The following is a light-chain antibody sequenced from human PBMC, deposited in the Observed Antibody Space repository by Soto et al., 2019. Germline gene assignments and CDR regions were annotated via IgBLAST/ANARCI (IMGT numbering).Light chain of an antibody. V-gene: IGKV3-15*01. CDR3: QQYNNWPPWT. Sequence: IVMTQSPATLSVSPGERATLSCRASQSVTNKLAWYQQKPGQAPRLLIYGASTRATGIPARFSGRGSGTEFTLTISSLQSEDFAVYYCQQYNNWPPWTFGQGTKVDI. J-gene: IGKJ1*01. CDR2: GAS. CDR1: QSVTNK.